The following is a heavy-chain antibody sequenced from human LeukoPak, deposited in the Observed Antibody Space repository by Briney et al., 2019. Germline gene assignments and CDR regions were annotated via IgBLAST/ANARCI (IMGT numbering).Heavy chain of an antibody. CDR1: GGSISSNTYY. D-gene: IGHD3-10*01. Sequence: SETLSLTCTVSGGSISSNTYYWGWIRQPPGKGLEWIGNIYYSGSTNYNPSLKSRITISEDTSKNQVSLKLSSVTAADTAVYYCARDEGGGGYWGQGTLVTVSS. J-gene: IGHJ4*02. CDR3: ARDEGGGGY. V-gene: IGHV4-39*07. CDR2: IYYSGST.